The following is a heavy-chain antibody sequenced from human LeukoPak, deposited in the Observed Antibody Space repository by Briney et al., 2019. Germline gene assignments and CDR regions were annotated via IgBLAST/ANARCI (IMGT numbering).Heavy chain of an antibody. CDR3: ARAQLWFGELSNWFDP. D-gene: IGHD3-10*01. J-gene: IGHJ5*02. Sequence: SETLSLTCAVSGGSISSGGYSWRWIRQPPGKGLEWIGYIYHSGSTYYNPSLKSRVTISVDRSKNQFSLKLSSVTAADTAVYYCARAQLWFGELSNWFDPWGQGTLVTVSS. CDR2: IYHSGST. CDR1: GGSISSGGYS. V-gene: IGHV4-30-2*01.